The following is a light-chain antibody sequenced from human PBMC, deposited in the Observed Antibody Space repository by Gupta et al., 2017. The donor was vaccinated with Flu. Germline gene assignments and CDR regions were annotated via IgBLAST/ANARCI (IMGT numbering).Light chain of an antibody. V-gene: IGLV1-40*01. J-gene: IGLJ3*02. CDR3: QSYDTSLSGSV. CDR1: SSNLGAHYD. Sequence: SSNLGAHYDVHWYLHVPGTAPKLLIYSNKNRPSGVPDRFSCSKSGTSASLAITGLQAEDEADYYCQSYDTSLSGSVFGGGTKLTVL. CDR2: SNK.